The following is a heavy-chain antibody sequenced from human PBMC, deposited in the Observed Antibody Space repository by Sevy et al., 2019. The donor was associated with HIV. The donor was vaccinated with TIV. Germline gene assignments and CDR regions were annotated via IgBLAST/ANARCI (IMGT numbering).Heavy chain of an antibody. V-gene: IGHV3-30*03. CDR1: GFTFSSHG. CDR3: ARDSGYSINWYPAY. D-gene: IGHD6-13*01. Sequence: GGSLRLSCAASGFTFSSHGMHWVRQAPGKGLEWVAVMSYDGSYKSYGHSVKGRFTISRDDSKNTQYLQMNSLRPEDTAMYYCARDSGYSINWYPAYWGQGTLVTVSS. J-gene: IGHJ4*02. CDR2: MSYDGSYK.